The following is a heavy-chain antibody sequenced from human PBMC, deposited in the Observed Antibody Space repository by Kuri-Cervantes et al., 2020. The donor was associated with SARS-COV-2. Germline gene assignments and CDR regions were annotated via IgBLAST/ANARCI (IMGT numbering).Heavy chain of an antibody. D-gene: IGHD3-16*02. CDR3: ARSGPVYDYVWGSYRSNLDY. V-gene: IGHV4-34*01. CDR2: INHSGST. J-gene: IGHJ4*02. CDR1: GVSFSGYY. Sequence: SETLSLTCAVYGVSFSGYYWSWIHQPPGKGLEWIGEINHSGSTNYNPSLKSRVTISVDTSKNQFSLKLSSVAAADTAVYYCARSGPVYDYVWGSYRSNLDYWGQGTLVTVSS.